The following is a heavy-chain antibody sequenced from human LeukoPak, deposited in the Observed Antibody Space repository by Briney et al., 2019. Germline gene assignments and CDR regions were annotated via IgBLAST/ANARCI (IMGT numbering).Heavy chain of an antibody. CDR3: AKEPGEGGSAFDY. D-gene: IGHD3-16*01. V-gene: IGHV3-30*02. CDR1: GFIFSSYG. J-gene: IGHJ4*02. CDR2: IQKDGGSK. Sequence: PGGSLRLSCAASGFIFSSYGMHWVRQAPGKGLEWVTFIQKDGGSKFYADSVKGRFTISRDNSKKTVYLQMSSLTIEDTAVYYCAKEPGEGGSAFDYWGQGTLVTVYS.